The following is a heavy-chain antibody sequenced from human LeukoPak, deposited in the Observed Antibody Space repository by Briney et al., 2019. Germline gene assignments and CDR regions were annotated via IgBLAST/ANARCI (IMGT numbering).Heavy chain of an antibody. D-gene: IGHD5-24*01. V-gene: IGHV3-30-3*01. Sequence: GGSLRLSCAASGFTFSSYAMHWVRHAPGKGLEWVAVISYDGSNKYYADSVKGRFTISRDNSKNTLYLQMNSLRAEDTAVYYCARGGEEMATISYWGQGTLVTVSS. J-gene: IGHJ4*02. CDR3: ARGGEEMATISY. CDR2: ISYDGSNK. CDR1: GFTFSSYA.